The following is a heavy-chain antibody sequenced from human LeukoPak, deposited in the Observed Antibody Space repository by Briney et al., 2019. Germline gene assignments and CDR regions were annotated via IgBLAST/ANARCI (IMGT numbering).Heavy chain of an antibody. Sequence: PSETLSLTCTVSGGSISSYYWSWIRQPPGKGLEWIGYIYYSGSTNYNPSLKSRVTISVDTSKNQFSLKLSSVTAADTAVHYCAKDKGHDDYGDYYFDYWGQGTLVTVSS. J-gene: IGHJ4*02. CDR3: AKDKGHDDYGDYYFDY. V-gene: IGHV4-59*01. CDR1: GGSISSYY. D-gene: IGHD4-17*01. CDR2: IYYSGST.